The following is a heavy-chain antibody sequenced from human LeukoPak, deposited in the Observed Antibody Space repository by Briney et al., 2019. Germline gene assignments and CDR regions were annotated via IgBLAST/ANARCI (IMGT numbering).Heavy chain of an antibody. CDR2: INHSGST. J-gene: IGHJ3*02. CDR3: ARIKEQWLVQNAFDI. CDR1: GGSFSGYY. Sequence: SETLSLTCAVYGGSFSGYYWSWIRQPPGKGLEWIGEINHSGSTNYNPSLKSRVTISVDTSKNQFSLKLSSVTAADTAVYYCARIKEQWLVQNAFDIWGQGTMVTVPS. D-gene: IGHD6-19*01. V-gene: IGHV4-34*01.